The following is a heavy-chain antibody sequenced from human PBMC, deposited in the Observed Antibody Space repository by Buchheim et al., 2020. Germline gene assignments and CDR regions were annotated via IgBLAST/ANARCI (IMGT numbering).Heavy chain of an antibody. Sequence: QVQLVESGGGLVKPGGSLRLSCAASGFTFSAYYMNWIRQDPGKGMEWVSYIRRSDGTISYADSVKGRFTISRDNVKNSLYLQVDSLRVEDTAVYYGARATVRNLAGYYGMDVWGQGAT. V-gene: IGHV3-11*01. CDR2: IRRSDGTI. CDR1: GFTFSAYY. J-gene: IGHJ6*02. D-gene: IGHD6-13*01. CDR3: ARATVRNLAGYYGMDV.